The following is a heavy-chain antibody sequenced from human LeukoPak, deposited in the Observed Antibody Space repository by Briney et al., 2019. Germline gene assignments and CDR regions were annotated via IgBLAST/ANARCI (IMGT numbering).Heavy chain of an antibody. J-gene: IGHJ4*02. CDR2: IYHSGST. D-gene: IGHD3-22*01. V-gene: IGHV4-30-2*01. CDR3: ARIGYDSSGYRFDY. Sequence: SETLSLTCAVSGGSISSGGYSWSWIRQPPGKGLEWIGYIYHSGSTYYNPSLKSRVTISVDRSKNQFSLKLSSVTAADTAVYYCARIGYDSSGYRFDYWGQGTLVTVSS. CDR1: GGSISSGGYS.